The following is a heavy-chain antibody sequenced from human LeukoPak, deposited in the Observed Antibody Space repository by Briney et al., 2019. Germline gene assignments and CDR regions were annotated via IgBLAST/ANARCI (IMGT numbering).Heavy chain of an antibody. V-gene: IGHV1-2*02. CDR3: ARGDFYDSSVYYYD. J-gene: IGHJ4*02. D-gene: IGHD3-22*01. CDR2: INPKSGGR. CDR1: GYTFTDYY. Sequence: ASVKVSCKSSGYTFTDYYIHWVRQAPGQGLEWMGWINPKSGGRNYAQKFQGRVSMTRDTSISTAYMDLSSLRFDDTAMYYCARGDFYDSSVYYYDWGQGTLVTVSS.